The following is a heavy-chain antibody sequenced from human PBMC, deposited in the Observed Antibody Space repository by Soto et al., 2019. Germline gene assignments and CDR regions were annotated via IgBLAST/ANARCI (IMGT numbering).Heavy chain of an antibody. J-gene: IGHJ4*02. CDR2: ISVQNGYT. CDR3: ARLEHNFGPHDY. Sequence: VRLAQSGAEGKKPGASLTAPCRASVYTFSTYGFSGVRQAPGQGLEWVEWISVQNGYTKYPTELQGRVTVTTDPSTSTAYMELRSLRSDDSAVYYCARLEHNFGPHDYWGQGTLVTVTS. V-gene: IGHV1-18*01. CDR1: VYTFSTYG. D-gene: IGHD1-1*01.